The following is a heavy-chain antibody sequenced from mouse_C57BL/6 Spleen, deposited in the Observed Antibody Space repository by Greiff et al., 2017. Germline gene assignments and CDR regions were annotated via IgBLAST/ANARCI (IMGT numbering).Heavy chain of an antibody. CDR1: GFTFSDYY. V-gene: IGHV5-12*01. J-gene: IGHJ3*01. CDR2: ISNGGGST. Sequence: VMLVESGGGLVQPGGSLKLSCAASGFTFSDYYMYWVRQTPEKRLEWVAYISNGGGSTYYPETVKGRFTISRDNAKNTLYLQMSRLKSEDTAMYYCASSAYWGQGTLVTVSA. CDR3: ASSAY.